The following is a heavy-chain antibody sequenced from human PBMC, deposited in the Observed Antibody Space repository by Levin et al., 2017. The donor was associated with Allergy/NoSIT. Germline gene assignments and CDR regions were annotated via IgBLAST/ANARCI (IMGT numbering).Heavy chain of an antibody. Sequence: GGSLRLSCVVSGINFRSSMNWVRQAPGKGLEWVASISTSSDYIFYADSVRGRFTISRDNAKNSLFLEMNSLRVEDTAVYYCARPVGRGFWGQGTLAIVSS. J-gene: IGHJ4*02. CDR1: GINFRSS. V-gene: IGHV3-21*01. D-gene: IGHD1-26*01. CDR2: ISTSSDYI. CDR3: ARPVGRGF.